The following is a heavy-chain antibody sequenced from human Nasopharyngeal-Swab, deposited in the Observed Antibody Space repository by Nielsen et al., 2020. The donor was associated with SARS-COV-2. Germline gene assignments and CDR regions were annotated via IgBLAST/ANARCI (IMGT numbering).Heavy chain of an antibody. D-gene: IGHD6-19*01. CDR2: IDHSGST. J-gene: IGHJ4*02. V-gene: IGHV4-4*02. CDR3: ARANPEPSTSSGWYGRLVHYFDY. Sequence: WIRQPPGKGLEGIGEIDHSGSTNYNPSLKSRVTISVDKSKNQFSLTLSSVTAADTAVYYCARANPEPSTSSGWYGRLVHYFDYWGQGTLVTVSS.